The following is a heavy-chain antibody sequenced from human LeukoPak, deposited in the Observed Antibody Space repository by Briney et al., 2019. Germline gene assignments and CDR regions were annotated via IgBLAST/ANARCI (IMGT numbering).Heavy chain of an antibody. J-gene: IGHJ6*03. Sequence: PGGSLRLSCAASGFTLYDYGMSWVRQAPGTGLEGVSGIDWNGVSTGYADSVKRRFTTSRANAKNYLYFHINIPRTAAQALYYCARGRGTYGDCPPYYYYYYMDVWGKGTTVTVSS. D-gene: IGHD4-17*01. CDR2: IDWNGVST. V-gene: IGHV3-20*04. CDR3: ARGRGTYGDCPPYYYYYYMDV. CDR1: GFTLYDYG.